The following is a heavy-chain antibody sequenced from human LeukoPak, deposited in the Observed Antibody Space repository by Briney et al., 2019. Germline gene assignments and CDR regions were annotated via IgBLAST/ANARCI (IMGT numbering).Heavy chain of an antibody. J-gene: IGHJ6*03. D-gene: IGHD5-18*01. CDR3: ARTTEGGYTYDYFYYYYMDV. Sequence: PSGTLSLTCTVSGGSISSYYWSWIRQPPGKGLEWIGYIYYSGSTNYNPSLKSRVTISGDTSKNQFSLKLSSVTAADTAVYYCARTTEGGYTYDYFYYYYMDVWGKGTTVTISS. CDR2: IYYSGST. CDR1: GGSISSYY. V-gene: IGHV4-59*01.